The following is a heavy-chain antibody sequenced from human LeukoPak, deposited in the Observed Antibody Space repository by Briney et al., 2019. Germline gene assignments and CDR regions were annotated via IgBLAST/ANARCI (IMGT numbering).Heavy chain of an antibody. CDR3: VCRAASYYFDY. Sequence: SETLSLTCAVSGGSISSSNWWSWVRQPPGKGLEWIGEIYHSGSTNYIPSLKSRVTISVDKSKNQFSLKLSSVTAADTAVYYCVCRAASYYFDYWGQGTLVTVSS. CDR1: GGSISSSNW. V-gene: IGHV4-4*02. CDR2: IYHSGST. D-gene: IGHD6-13*01. J-gene: IGHJ4*02.